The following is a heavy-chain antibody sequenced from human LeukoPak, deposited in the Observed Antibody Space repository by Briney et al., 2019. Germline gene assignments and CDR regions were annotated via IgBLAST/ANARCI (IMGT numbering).Heavy chain of an antibody. CDR1: EYSFATYW. Sequence: PGESLKISCQGSEYSFATYWIAWLRQLPGKGLEWMGIIYPSDSDTRYSPSFQGQVTISADKSIKTAYLQWSSLKASDTAMYYCARPLQGIVGATGFDYWGQGTLVTVSS. CDR2: IYPSDSDT. J-gene: IGHJ4*02. CDR3: ARPLQGIVGATGFDY. D-gene: IGHD1-26*01. V-gene: IGHV5-51*01.